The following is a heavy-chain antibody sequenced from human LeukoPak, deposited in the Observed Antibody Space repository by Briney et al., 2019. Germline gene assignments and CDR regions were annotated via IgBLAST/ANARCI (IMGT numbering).Heavy chain of an antibody. J-gene: IGHJ5*02. CDR3: ARKEFAHFQLWFDP. Sequence: SQTLSLTSAISGDSVSSNSATWNWIRQSPSRGLEWLGRTYYRSKWYDDYAVAVKSRITINADTSKNQFSLHLNSVTPEDTAVYYCARKEFAHFQLWFDPWGQGTLVTVSS. CDR2: TYYRSKWYD. CDR1: GDSVSSNSAT. V-gene: IGHV6-1*01. D-gene: IGHD2/OR15-2a*01.